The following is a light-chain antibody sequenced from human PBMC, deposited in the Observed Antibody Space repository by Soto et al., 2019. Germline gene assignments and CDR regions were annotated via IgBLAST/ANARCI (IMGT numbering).Light chain of an antibody. CDR1: SSDVGGYNS. CDR3: SSYTASSSLLYV. Sequence: QSVLTQPASVSGSPGQSITIACTGTSSDVGGYNSVSSYQQHPGKAPKLMIYEVSNRSSGGSNRFSGYKAGNTASRTIAGLQAEDEADYYCSSYTASSSLLYVFGTGSKRTV. CDR2: EVS. J-gene: IGLJ1*01. V-gene: IGLV2-14*01.